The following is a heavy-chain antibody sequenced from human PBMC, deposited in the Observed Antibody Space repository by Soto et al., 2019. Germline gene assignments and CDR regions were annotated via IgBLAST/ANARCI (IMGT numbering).Heavy chain of an antibody. CDR3: VKDKLYSNYEHYLDH. V-gene: IGHV3-9*01. Sequence: EVQLVESGGGLVQPGRSLRLSCAASGFSFQNYAMHWVRQAPGKGLEWVSGISWNRGTIGYADSVRGRFTISRDNAKNSLYLQMNSLRPEDTAFYYCVKDKLYSNYEHYLDHWGQGTLVTVSS. CDR2: ISWNRGTI. CDR1: GFSFQNYA. D-gene: IGHD4-4*01. J-gene: IGHJ4*02.